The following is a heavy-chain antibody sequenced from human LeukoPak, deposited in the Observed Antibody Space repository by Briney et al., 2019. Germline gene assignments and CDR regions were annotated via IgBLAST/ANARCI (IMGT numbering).Heavy chain of an antibody. Sequence: PGGSLRLSCAASGFTFSSYSMNWVRQAPGKGLEWVSSISSSSSYIYYADSVKGRFTISRDNAKNSLYLQMNSLRVEDTAVYYCARVGATLGDGMDVWGQGTTVTVSS. CDR3: ARVGATLGDGMDV. CDR1: GFTFSSYS. CDR2: ISSSSSYI. J-gene: IGHJ6*02. D-gene: IGHD1-26*01. V-gene: IGHV3-21*01.